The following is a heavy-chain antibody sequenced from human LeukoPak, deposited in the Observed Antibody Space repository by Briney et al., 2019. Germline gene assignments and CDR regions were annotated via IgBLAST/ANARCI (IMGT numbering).Heavy chain of an antibody. J-gene: IGHJ5*02. CDR1: GGSISSSSYY. Sequence: SETLSLTCTVSGGSISSSSYYWGWIRQPPGKGLEWIGSIYYSGSTYYNPSLKSRVTISVDTSKNQFSLKLSSVTAADTAVYYCARGYCSGGSCPSRYNWFDPWGQGTLVTVSS. V-gene: IGHV4-39*01. CDR2: IYYSGST. D-gene: IGHD2-15*01. CDR3: ARGYCSGGSCPSRYNWFDP.